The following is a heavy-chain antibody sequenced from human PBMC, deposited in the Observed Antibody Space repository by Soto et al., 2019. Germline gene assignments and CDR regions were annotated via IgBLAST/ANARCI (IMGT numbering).Heavy chain of an antibody. CDR3: AKGSSDYSDYVGDANYYYGMDV. J-gene: IGHJ6*02. CDR2: ISSSGGST. V-gene: IGHV3-23*01. D-gene: IGHD4-17*01. Sequence: HPGGSLRLSCAASGFTFSSYAMSWVRQAPGKGREWVSAISSSGGSTYYADSVKGRFTISRDNSKNTLYLQMNSLRAEDTAVYYCAKGSSDYSDYVGDANYYYGMDVWGQGTTVTVSS. CDR1: GFTFSSYA.